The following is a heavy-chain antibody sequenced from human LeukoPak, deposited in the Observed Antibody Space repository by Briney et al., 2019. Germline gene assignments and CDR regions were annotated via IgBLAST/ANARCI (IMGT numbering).Heavy chain of an antibody. V-gene: IGHV4-39*01. CDR3: ARRGRNYAFDL. CDR2: FYFSGGT. Sequence: SETLSLTCTVSGGSLSSSDYSWDWIRQSLEKGLEWIGNFYFSGGTYYSPSLKSRVTISADTSRNQFSLKLSSVTAADTAVYYCARRGRNYAFDLWGQGTPVTVSS. CDR1: GGSLSSSDYS. J-gene: IGHJ4*02. D-gene: IGHD4-11*01.